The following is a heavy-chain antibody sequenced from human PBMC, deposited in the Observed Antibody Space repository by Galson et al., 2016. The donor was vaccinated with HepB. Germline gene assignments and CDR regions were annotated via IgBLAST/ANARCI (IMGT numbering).Heavy chain of an antibody. Sequence: SLRLSCAASGVTFSGSLIHWVRQASGKGLEWVGRIRSKPNSYATAYAASVKGRFTISRDDSKNTAYLQMNSLKTEDTALDYCTFSTYEYRGQGDAFDIWGQGTMVTVSS. CDR1: GVTFSGSL. J-gene: IGHJ3*02. CDR3: TFSTYEYRGQGDAFDI. D-gene: IGHD3-16*01. CDR2: IRSKPNSYAT. V-gene: IGHV3-73*01.